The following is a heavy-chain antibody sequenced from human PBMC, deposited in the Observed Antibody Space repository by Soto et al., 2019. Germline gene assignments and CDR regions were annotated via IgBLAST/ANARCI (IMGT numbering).Heavy chain of an antibody. J-gene: IGHJ4*02. CDR3: ATTMNYDSSGYSPDY. D-gene: IGHD3-22*01. CDR1: GYTFTSYG. V-gene: IGHV1-18*01. Sequence: ASVKVSCKASGYTFTSYGISWVRQAPGQGLEWMGWISAHNGETIYAQKFQGRVTMTEDTSTDTAYMELSSLRSEDTAVYYCATTMNYDSSGYSPDYWGQGTLVTVSS. CDR2: ISAHNGET.